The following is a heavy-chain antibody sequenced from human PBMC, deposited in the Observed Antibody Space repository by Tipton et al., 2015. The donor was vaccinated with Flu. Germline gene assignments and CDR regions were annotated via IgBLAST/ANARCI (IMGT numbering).Heavy chain of an antibody. CDR2: ISWNSGSI. D-gene: IGHD6-13*01. Sequence: SLRLSCAASGFTFDDYAMHWVRQAQGKGLEWVSGISWNSGSIGYADSVKGRFTISRDNAKNSLYLQMNSLRAEDTALYYCAKGHSGYSSSWYGDYWGQGTLVTVSS. V-gene: IGHV3-9*01. CDR1: GFTFDDYA. CDR3: AKGHSGYSSSWYGDY. J-gene: IGHJ4*02.